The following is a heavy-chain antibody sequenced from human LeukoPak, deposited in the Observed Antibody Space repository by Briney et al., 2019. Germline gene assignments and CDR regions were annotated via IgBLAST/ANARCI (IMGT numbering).Heavy chain of an antibody. D-gene: IGHD3-10*01. J-gene: IGHJ6*02. Sequence: PGGSLRLSCAASGFTFSSYVMIWVRQAPGKGLEWVSVISSSGTGTDYADSVKGRLTISRDNSKNTLYLQMNSLRAEDTAVYWCAKDRQGPGSSGSHYYYIMDVWGQGTTVTVSS. V-gene: IGHV3-23*01. CDR1: GFTFSSYV. CDR3: AKDRQGPGSSGSHYYYIMDV. CDR2: ISSSGTGT.